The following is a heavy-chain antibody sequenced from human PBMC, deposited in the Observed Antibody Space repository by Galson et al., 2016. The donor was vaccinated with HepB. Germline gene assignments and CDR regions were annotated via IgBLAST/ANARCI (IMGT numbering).Heavy chain of an antibody. D-gene: IGHD1-1*01. CDR3: ARSLHGGGWNDPFDY. V-gene: IGHV3-21*01. J-gene: IGHJ4*02. Sequence: SLRLSCAASGFTFRTYSMNWVRQAPGKGLEWASSLSVSGAYTYYADSVKGRFTISRDNVRNSLYLQMNSLRVDDTAVYYCARSLHGGGWNDPFDYWGQGTLVTVSS. CDR2: LSVSGAYT. CDR1: GFTFRTYS.